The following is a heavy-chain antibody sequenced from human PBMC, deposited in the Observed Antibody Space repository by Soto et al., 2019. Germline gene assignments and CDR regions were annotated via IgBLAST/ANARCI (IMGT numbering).Heavy chain of an antibody. D-gene: IGHD6-13*01. Sequence: PGGSLRLSCVASGFTLSRYSMNWVRQAPGKGLEWVSYISRSSSTIYYADSVKGRFTISRDNAENSLYLQMNSLRAEDTAVYYCARDLAGGIPDYFGQVTRVTLSS. CDR2: ISRSSSTI. V-gene: IGHV3-48*01. CDR1: GFTLSRYS. J-gene: IGHJ4*02. CDR3: ARDLAGGIPDY.